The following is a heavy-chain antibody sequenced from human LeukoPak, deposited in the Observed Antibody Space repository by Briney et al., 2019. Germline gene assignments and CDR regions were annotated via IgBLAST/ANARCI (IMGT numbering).Heavy chain of an antibody. J-gene: IGHJ6*03. V-gene: IGHV4-39*07. Sequence: PSETLSLTCTVSGGSISSSSYYWGWIRQPPGKGLEWIGSIYYSGSTYYNPSLKSRVTISVDTSKNQFSLKLSSVTAADTAVCYCARSGERGYYYYYYMDVWGKGTTVTISS. CDR2: IYYSGST. CDR1: GGSISSSSYY. CDR3: ARSGERGYYYYYYMDV. D-gene: IGHD1-26*01.